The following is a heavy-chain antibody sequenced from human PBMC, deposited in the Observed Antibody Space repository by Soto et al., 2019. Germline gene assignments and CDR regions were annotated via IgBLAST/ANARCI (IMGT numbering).Heavy chain of an antibody. CDR1: GGSFTSNNW. J-gene: IGHJ4*02. CDR2: IYRTGST. Sequence: SETLSLTCAVSGGSFTSNNWWTWVRQPPGQGLEWIGEIYRTGSTNYKPSLKSRVTISLDKSENQFSLKVTSLTAADTAVYYCASRDPGTSVDYWGQGTLVTVSS. V-gene: IGHV4-4*02. CDR3: ASRDPGTSVDY. D-gene: IGHD1-7*01.